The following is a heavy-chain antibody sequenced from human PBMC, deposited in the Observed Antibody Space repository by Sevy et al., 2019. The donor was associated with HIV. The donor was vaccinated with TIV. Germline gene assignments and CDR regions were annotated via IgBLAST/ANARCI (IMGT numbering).Heavy chain of an antibody. J-gene: IGHJ6*02. CDR1: GFSFSDYG. D-gene: IGHD7-27*01. V-gene: IGHV3-30*18. CDR3: ANSWGRFAGSDSIYYYYGMDV. CDR2: ISNDGSDK. Sequence: GGSLRLSCEVFGFSFSDYGMHWVRQAPGKGLEWVALISNDGSDKKYGDSMKGRFTISRDNSRDTLYLQINSLKPEDTGVYYCANSWGRFAGSDSIYYYYGMDVWGQGTTVTVSS.